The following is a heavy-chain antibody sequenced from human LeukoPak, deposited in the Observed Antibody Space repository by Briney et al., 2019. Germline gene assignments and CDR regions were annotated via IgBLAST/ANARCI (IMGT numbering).Heavy chain of an antibody. CDR3: TRGLSIATRPAYYFDY. CDR1: GHTFTDYY. Sequence: GASVKVSCKASGHTFTDYYMHWVRQAPGQGFEWMGWINPNSGDTNYAQKFQGRVTMTRDTSISTAYMELTSLRSDDTAVYYCTRGLSIATRPAYYFDYWGQGTLVTVSS. V-gene: IGHV1-2*02. J-gene: IGHJ4*02. D-gene: IGHD6-6*01. CDR2: INPNSGDT.